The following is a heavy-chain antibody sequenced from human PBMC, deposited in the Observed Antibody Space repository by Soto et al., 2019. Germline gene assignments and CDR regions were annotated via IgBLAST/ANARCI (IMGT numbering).Heavy chain of an antibody. J-gene: IGHJ4*02. Sequence: SETLSLTCTVSGGSISSYYWSWIRQPPGQGLEWLGYIYYSGSTNYNPSLKSRVTISVDTSKNQFSLKLTSVTAADTAVYYCARRGENIGYDFYFEFWGQGTLVTVSS. CDR1: GGSISSYY. D-gene: IGHD5-12*01. CDR3: ARRGENIGYDFYFEF. V-gene: IGHV4-59*08. CDR2: IYYSGST.